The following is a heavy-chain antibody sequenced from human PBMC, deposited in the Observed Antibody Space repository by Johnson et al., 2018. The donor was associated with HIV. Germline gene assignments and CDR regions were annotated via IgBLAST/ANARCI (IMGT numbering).Heavy chain of an antibody. V-gene: IGHV3-7*01. CDR3: ARDKFTGRQWLSYDDAFDI. Sequence: VQLVESGGGLVQPGGSLRLSCAASGFTFSSYWMSWVRQAPGKGLEWVANIKQAGSEKYYVDSVKGRFTISRDNAKNSLYLQMNSLRAEDTAVYYCARDKFTGRQWLSYDDAFDIWGQGTMVTVSA. CDR1: GFTFSSYW. D-gene: IGHD6-19*01. CDR2: IKQAGSEK. J-gene: IGHJ3*02.